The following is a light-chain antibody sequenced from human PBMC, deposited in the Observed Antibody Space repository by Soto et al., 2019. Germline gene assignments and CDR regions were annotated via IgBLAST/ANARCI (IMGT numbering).Light chain of an antibody. Sequence: EIVLTQSPGTLSLSPGERATLSCRASQSISSNYLAWYQQKPGQAPRLLIYGISSRATGIPDRFSGSGSGTDFTLTISRLEPEDFAVYYCQQYGSSLLTFGGGTKVEI. J-gene: IGKJ4*01. CDR3: QQYGSSLLT. CDR2: GIS. CDR1: QSISSNY. V-gene: IGKV3-20*01.